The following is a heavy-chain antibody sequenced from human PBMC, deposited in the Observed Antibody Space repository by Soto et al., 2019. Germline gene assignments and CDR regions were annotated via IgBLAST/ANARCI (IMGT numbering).Heavy chain of an antibody. CDR2: ISSSSSTI. CDR3: ASYLLASISYGDYVAY. CDR1: GFTFSGYS. D-gene: IGHD4-17*01. Sequence: EVQLVESGGGLVQPGGSLRLSCAASGFTFSGYSMNWVRQAPGKGLEWVSYISSSSSTIYYADSVKGRFTISRDNAKNSLYLQMNSPRAEDTAVYYCASYLLASISYGDYVAYWGQGTMVTVSS. J-gene: IGHJ4*02. V-gene: IGHV3-48*01.